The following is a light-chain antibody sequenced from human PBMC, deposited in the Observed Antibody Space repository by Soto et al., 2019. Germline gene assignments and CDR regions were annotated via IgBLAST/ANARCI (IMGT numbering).Light chain of an antibody. Sequence: QSVLTQPASVSGSPGQSITISCTGTSSDAGGYNYVSWYQQHPSKAPKLMIYEVSNRPSGVSNRFSGSKSGNTASLTISGLQAEDEADYYCSSYTSSSSYVFGTGTKVTVL. CDR3: SSYTSSSSYV. V-gene: IGLV2-14*01. CDR2: EVS. J-gene: IGLJ1*01. CDR1: SSDAGGYNY.